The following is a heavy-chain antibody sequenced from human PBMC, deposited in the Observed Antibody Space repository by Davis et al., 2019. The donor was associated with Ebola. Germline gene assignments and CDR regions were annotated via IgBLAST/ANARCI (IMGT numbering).Heavy chain of an antibody. CDR1: GYTFTSYY. D-gene: IGHD2-2*01. CDR2: INPSGGST. V-gene: IGHV1-46*01. Sequence: AASVKVSCKASGYTFTSYYMHWVRQAPGQGLEWIGIINPSGGSTMYAQRFQGRVSMTRDTSTSTVYMELSSLRSEDTAVYYCARGGYCSSTSCYEGWWFDPWGQGTLVTVSS. J-gene: IGHJ5*02. CDR3: ARGGYCSSTSCYEGWWFDP.